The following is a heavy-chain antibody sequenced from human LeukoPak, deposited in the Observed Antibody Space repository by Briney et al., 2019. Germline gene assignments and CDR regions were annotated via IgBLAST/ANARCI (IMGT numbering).Heavy chain of an antibody. CDR2: IYSSGTT. CDR1: GGSISSYY. J-gene: IGHJ3*02. CDR3: ARVGSCGGDCYGVFDI. V-gene: IGHV4-4*07. D-gene: IGHD2-21*02. Sequence: KPSETLSLTCSVSGGSISSYYWSWMRQPAGKGLEWIGRIYSSGTTNYNLSLKSRVTMSVDTSKNQFSLKLSSVTAADTAVYYCARVGSCGGDCYGVFDIWGQGTMVTVSS.